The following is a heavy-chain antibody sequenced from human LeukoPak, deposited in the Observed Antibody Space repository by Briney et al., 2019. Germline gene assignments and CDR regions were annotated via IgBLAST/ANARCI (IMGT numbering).Heavy chain of an antibody. J-gene: IGHJ4*02. D-gene: IGHD3-3*01. Sequence: GGSLRLSCAASGFTFSSYGMHWVRQAPGKGLEWVAFIRYDGSNKYYADSVKGRFTISRDNSKNTLCLQMNSLRAEDTAVYYCAKLGLNSIREAEGGHGTIFGVVIYFDYWGQGTLVTVSS. V-gene: IGHV3-30*02. CDR2: IRYDGSNK. CDR3: AKLGLNSIREAEGGHGTIFGVVIYFDY. CDR1: GFTFSSYG.